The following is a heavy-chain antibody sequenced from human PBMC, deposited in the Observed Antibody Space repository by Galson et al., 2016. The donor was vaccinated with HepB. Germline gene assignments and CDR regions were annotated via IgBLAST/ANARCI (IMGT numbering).Heavy chain of an antibody. CDR2: ISYDGSEK. D-gene: IGHD6-13*01. V-gene: IGHV3-30-3*01. Sequence: SLRLSCAASGFTFNTYSIHWVRQAPGKGLEWVAVISYDGSEKDYADSVKGRFTISRDNSKNMLYLQMNSLRNEDTAVYYCARSTSDSSTWYVNYYNGMDVWGQGTTVTVSS. CDR1: GFTFNTYS. J-gene: IGHJ6*02. CDR3: ARSTSDSSTWYVNYYNGMDV.